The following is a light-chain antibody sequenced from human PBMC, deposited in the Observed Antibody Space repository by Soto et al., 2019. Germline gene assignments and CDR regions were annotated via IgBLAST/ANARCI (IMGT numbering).Light chain of an antibody. V-gene: IGLV2-11*01. CDR2: DVS. J-gene: IGLJ1*01. CDR3: CSYTNSAYV. CDR1: SSDVGAYNY. Sequence: QSALTQPRSVSGSPGQSVTISCTGTSSDVGAYNYVSWYQQHPAKAPNLMIYDVSNRPSGVPDRFSGSKSGNTASLTISGLQAEDEGDYYCCSYTNSAYVFGTGTKVTVI.